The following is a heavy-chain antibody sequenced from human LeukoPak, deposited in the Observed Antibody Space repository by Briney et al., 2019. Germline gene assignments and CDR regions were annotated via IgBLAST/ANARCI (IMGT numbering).Heavy chain of an antibody. D-gene: IGHD3-3*01. Sequence: SETLSLTCGVYGASFSGYYWAWIRQPPGKGLEWIGEINHTGSTTYNPSLKSRVTMSVDTSQNRFSLKLNSVTAADTAVYYCARGRLRFLEMDVWGKGTMVTVSS. V-gene: IGHV4-34*01. CDR3: ARGRLRFLEMDV. J-gene: IGHJ6*04. CDR2: INHTGST. CDR1: GASFSGYY.